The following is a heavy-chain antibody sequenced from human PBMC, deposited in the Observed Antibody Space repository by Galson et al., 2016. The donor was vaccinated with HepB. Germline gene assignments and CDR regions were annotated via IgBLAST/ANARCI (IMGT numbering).Heavy chain of an antibody. D-gene: IGHD5-18*01. J-gene: IGHJ6*03. V-gene: IGHV3-30*18. CDR2: ISFDGNNK. Sequence: SLRLSCAASGFTFNSYGMHWVRQAPGKGLEWLAFISFDGNNKDYADSVKGRFTISRDKSTKTLYLHMNSLRVEDTALYYCAKDSRGYWAYYHYYYMDVWGKGTTVTVPS. CDR3: AKDSRGYWAYYHYYYMDV. CDR1: GFTFNSYG.